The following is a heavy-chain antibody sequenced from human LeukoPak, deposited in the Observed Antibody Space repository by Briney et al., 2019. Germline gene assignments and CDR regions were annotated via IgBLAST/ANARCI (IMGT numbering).Heavy chain of an antibody. CDR2: IYYSGST. Sequence: SETLSLTCTVSGGSISSGGYYWSWIRQHPGKGLEWIGYIYYSGSTYYNPSLKSRVTISVDTSKNQFSLKLSSVTAADTAVYYCARYRMGYCSSTSCPGFFDYWGQGTLVTVSS. D-gene: IGHD2-2*01. CDR1: GGSISSGGYY. V-gene: IGHV4-31*03. CDR3: ARYRMGYCSSTSCPGFFDY. J-gene: IGHJ4*02.